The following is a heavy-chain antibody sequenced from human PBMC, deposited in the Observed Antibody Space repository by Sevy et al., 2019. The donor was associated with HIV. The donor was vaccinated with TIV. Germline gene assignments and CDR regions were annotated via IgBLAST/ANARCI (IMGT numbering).Heavy chain of an antibody. Sequence: GGSLRLPCTASGFTFGDYAMSWFRQAPGKGLEWVGFIRSKAYGGTTEYAASVKGRFTISRDDSKSIAYLQMNSLKTEDTAVYYCTRGGRYYYDSSGHIFDYWGQGTLVTVSS. D-gene: IGHD3-22*01. J-gene: IGHJ4*02. CDR3: TRGGRYYYDSSGHIFDY. CDR1: GFTFGDYA. CDR2: IRSKAYGGTT. V-gene: IGHV3-49*03.